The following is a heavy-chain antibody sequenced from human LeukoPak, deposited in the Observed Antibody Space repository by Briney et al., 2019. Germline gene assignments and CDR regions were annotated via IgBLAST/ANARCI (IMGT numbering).Heavy chain of an antibody. CDR2: VYYSGST. CDR1: GDSISNYY. V-gene: IGHV4-59*12. D-gene: IGHD3-10*01. CDR3: ARPGSLRGVAFDY. Sequence: SETLSLTCTVSGDSISNYYWSWIRQPPGKGLEWIGYVYYSGSTNYNPSLKSRVTISVDTSKNQFSLKVSSLTAADTAVYYCARPGSLRGVAFDYWGQGVVVTVSS. J-gene: IGHJ4*02.